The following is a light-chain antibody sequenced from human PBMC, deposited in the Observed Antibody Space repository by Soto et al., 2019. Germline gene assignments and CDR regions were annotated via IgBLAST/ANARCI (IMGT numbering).Light chain of an antibody. J-gene: IGKJ1*01. CDR2: AAS. CDR1: QNINNY. Sequence: EIQMTQSPSSLSASVGDRVTITCRASQNINNYLNWYQQQPGKGPKLLIYAASNLQRGVPSRFRGSGSGTDFTLTISSLQPEDFAPYYCQQSYTCPETFGQGTKVEIK. V-gene: IGKV1-39*01. CDR3: QQSYTCPET.